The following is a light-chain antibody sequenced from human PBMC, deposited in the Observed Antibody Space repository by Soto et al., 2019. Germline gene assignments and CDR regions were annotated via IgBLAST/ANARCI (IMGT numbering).Light chain of an antibody. CDR3: SSYTTRDTHV. CDR1: SGDVGAYNY. CDR2: EVS. Sequence: QSALTQPASVSGSPGQSITISCAGTSGDVGAYNYVAWYQQHPGKAPRLMIYEVSNRPSGVSDRFSGSKSGNTASLSISGLQAEDEADYYCSSYTTRDTHVFGTGTKVTVL. J-gene: IGLJ1*01. V-gene: IGLV2-14*01.